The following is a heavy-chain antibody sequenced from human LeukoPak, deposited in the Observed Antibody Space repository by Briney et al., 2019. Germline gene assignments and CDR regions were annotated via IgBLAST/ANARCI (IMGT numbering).Heavy chain of an antibody. V-gene: IGHV3-74*01. CDR3: ARGEEYSSSLYQCDY. D-gene: IGHD6-13*01. CDR2: IKSDGTYT. J-gene: IGHJ4*02. CDR1: GFTFSTYW. Sequence: PGGSLRLSCAASGFTFSTYWMHWVRQTPEKGLVWVSSIKSDGTYTSYADSVKGRFTISRDNAKSTLYLQMNSLRAEDTALYYCARGEEYSSSLYQCDYWGQGTLVTVSS.